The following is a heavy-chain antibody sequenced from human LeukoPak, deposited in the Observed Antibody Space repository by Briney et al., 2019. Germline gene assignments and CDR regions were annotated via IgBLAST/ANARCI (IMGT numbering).Heavy chain of an antibody. CDR2: INPNSGGT. J-gene: IGHJ4*02. V-gene: IGHV1-2*02. CDR3: ARVGYDFWSGYRSFDY. Sequence: GASVKVSCKASGYTFTGYYMHWVRQAPGQGLEWMGWINPNSGGTNYAQKFQGRVTMTRDTSISTAYMELSRLRSDDTAVYYCARVGYDFWSGYRSFDYWGQGTLVTVSS. D-gene: IGHD3-3*01. CDR1: GYTFTGYY.